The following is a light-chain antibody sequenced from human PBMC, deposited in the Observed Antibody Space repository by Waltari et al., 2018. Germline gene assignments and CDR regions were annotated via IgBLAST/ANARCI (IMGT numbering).Light chain of an antibody. CDR3: ATWDDRLTAVL. CDR1: NSNIGSNV. J-gene: IGLJ2*01. CDR2: SND. V-gene: IGLV1-44*01. Sequence: QSVLTQPPSTSGTPGQRVTISCSGSNSNIGSNVVNWYQQVSGTAPKLLIYSNDRRPSELPDRFYGSKSGTSASLAISGLQSEDEADYYCATWDDRLTAVLFGGGTTVTVL.